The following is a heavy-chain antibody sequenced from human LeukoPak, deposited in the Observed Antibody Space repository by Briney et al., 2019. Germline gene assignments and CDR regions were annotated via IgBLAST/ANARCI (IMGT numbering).Heavy chain of an antibody. D-gene: IGHD2-15*01. J-gene: IGHJ5*02. CDR3: ARDHEGDCSGGRCNWFDP. CDR2: IYYSGST. Sequence: PSETLSLTCSVSRGSISSYYWGWIRQPPGKGLEWIGSIYYSGSTYYNPSLKSRVTISVDTSKNQFSLKLSSVTAADTAVYYCARDHEGDCSGGRCNWFDPWGQGTLVTVSS. CDR1: RGSISSYY. V-gene: IGHV4-39*07.